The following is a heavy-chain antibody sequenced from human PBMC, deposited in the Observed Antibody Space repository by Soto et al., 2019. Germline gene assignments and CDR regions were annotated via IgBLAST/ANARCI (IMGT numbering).Heavy chain of an antibody. CDR2: ISSSSSYT. V-gene: IGHV3-11*06. CDR3: ARINSPSVPAANIHYYGMDV. J-gene: IGHJ6*02. CDR1: GFTFSDYY. D-gene: IGHD2-2*01. Sequence: QVQLVESGGGLVQPGGSLRLSCAASGFTFSDYYMSWIRQAPGKGLEWVSYISSSSSYTNYADSVKGRFTISRDNAKNSLYLQMNSLRAEDTAVYYCARINSPSVPAANIHYYGMDVWGQGTTVTVSS.